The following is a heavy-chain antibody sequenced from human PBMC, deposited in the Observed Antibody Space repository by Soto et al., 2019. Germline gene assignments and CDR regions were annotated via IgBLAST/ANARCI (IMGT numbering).Heavy chain of an antibody. CDR1: GYTFSSYD. CDR2: MNPNNGDT. J-gene: IGHJ4*02. V-gene: IGHV1-8*01. D-gene: IGHD1-26*01. CDR3: ARGVDAGVDY. Sequence: ASVKVSCKASGYTFSSYDINWVRQASGQGLEWMGWMNPNNGDTGYAQNFQARVTMTRDTSTRTAYMELTSLTFEDTAIYYCARGVDAGVDYWGQGTLVPVSS.